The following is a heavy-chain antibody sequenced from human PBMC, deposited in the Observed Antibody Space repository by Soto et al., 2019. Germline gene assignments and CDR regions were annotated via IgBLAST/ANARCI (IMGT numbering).Heavy chain of an antibody. CDR1: GGSMTGYF. CDR3: ARTHWVSGTEH. J-gene: IGHJ1*01. Sequence: QVQLQESGPGLVKPSETLSLTCSVSGGSMTGYFWTWIRQPAGKGLEWIGHVYNSGNTDYNPSLESRISMDVDTSKRQFSLKVKSVTAADTAVYYCARTHWVSGTEHWGQGTLVTVSS. V-gene: IGHV4-4*07. D-gene: IGHD2-8*01. CDR2: VYNSGNT.